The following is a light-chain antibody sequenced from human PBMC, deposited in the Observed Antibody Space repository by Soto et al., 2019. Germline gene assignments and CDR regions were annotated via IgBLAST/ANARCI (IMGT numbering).Light chain of an antibody. Sequence: QSVLTQPPSASGTPGQSLTISCSGSSSNIGSHFVYWYQHLPGTAPNLLIFRDGQRPSGVPARFFGSKSGTSASLAITGLRSDDEADYYCAVWDQSLTGWVFGGGTKLTVL. CDR3: AVWDQSLTGWV. CDR2: RDG. J-gene: IGLJ3*02. V-gene: IGLV1-47*01. CDR1: SSNIGSHF.